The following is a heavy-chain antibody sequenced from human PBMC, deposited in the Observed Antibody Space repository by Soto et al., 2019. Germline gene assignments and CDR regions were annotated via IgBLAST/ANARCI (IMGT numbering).Heavy chain of an antibody. CDR2: ISAYNGNT. D-gene: IGHD4-17*01. V-gene: IGHV1-18*01. CDR3: ARVRGHDYGDYSSYYGMDV. Sequence: VSVKVSCKASGYTFTSYGISWVRQAPGQGLEWMGWISAYNGNTNYAQKLQGRVTMTTDTSTSTAYMELRSLRSDDTAVYYCARVRGHDYGDYSSYYGMDVWGQGTTVTVSS. J-gene: IGHJ6*02. CDR1: GYTFTSYG.